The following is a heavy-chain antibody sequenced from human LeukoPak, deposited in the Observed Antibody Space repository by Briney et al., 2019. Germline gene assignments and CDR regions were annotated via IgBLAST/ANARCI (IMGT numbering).Heavy chain of an antibody. CDR1: GYTFTNYG. D-gene: IGHD6-13*01. CDR3: ARGGSTWYVGY. Sequence: ASVKVSCKASGYTFTNYGISWVRQAPGQGLEWMGWISPYNGNTHYAQKFQGRVTMTTDTSTSTAYMEVMSLRSDDTAVYYCARGGSTWYVGYWGQGTLVTVSS. J-gene: IGHJ4*02. CDR2: ISPYNGNT. V-gene: IGHV1-18*01.